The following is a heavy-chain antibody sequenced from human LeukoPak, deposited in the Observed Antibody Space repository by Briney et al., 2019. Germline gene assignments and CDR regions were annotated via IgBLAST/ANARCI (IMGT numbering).Heavy chain of an antibody. CDR3: ARDWRNKYSNSYSRGEWYFDL. D-gene: IGHD6-13*01. J-gene: IGHJ2*01. V-gene: IGHV3-7*01. CDR1: GITFSNSW. Sequence: GGSLRLSCTTSGITFSNSWMSWVRQAPGKGLEWVATIRPDGSEGYYADSVRGQFTISRDNSKNSFYLQMNGLTAEDTAVYFCARDWRNKYSNSYSRGEWYFDLWGRGTLVTVSS. CDR2: IRPDGSEG.